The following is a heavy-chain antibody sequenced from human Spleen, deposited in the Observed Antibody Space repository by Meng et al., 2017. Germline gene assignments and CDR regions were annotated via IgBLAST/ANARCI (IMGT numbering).Heavy chain of an antibody. CDR2: ISSGGDSI. J-gene: IGHJ4*02. V-gene: IGHV3-11*04. CDR3: ARTGIAVPGCFDS. D-gene: IGHD6-19*01. CDR1: GFIFSDYY. Sequence: GESLKISCAASGFIFSDYYMSWIRQVPGKGLEWISYISSGGDSIYYADSMKGRFTISRDNAKNSLHLQMSSLRAEDTAVYYCARTGIAVPGCFDSWGQGTLVTVSS.